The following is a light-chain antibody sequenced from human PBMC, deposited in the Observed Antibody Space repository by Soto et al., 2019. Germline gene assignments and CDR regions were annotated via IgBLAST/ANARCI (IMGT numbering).Light chain of an antibody. CDR1: SSDVGGYSY. V-gene: IGLV2-14*01. CDR3: SSFSSITREV. CDR2: EVS. J-gene: IGLJ2*01. Sequence: QSVLTQPASVSGSPGQSITISCTGTSSDVGGYSYVSWYQQHPGKTPKLMIYEVSNRPSGVSHRFSGSKSGNTASLTISGLQTEDEADYYCSSFSSITREVFGGGNQLTVL.